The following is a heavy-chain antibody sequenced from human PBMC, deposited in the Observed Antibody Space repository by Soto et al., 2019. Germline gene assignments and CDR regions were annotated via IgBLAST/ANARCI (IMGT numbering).Heavy chain of an antibody. CDR1: GFTFSSYG. V-gene: IGHV3-33*01. CDR3: ASGHNWFDP. CDR2: IWYDGSNK. J-gene: IGHJ5*02. Sequence: QVQLVESGGGVVQPGRSLRLSCAASGFTFSSYGMHWVRQAPGKGLEWVAVIWYDGSNKYYADSVKGRFTISRDNSKNTLYLQMNSLRAEDTAVYYCASGHNWFDPWGQGTLVIVSS.